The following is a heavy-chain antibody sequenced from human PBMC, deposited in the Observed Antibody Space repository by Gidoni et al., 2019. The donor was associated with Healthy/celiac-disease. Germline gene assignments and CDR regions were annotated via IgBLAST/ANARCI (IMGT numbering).Heavy chain of an antibody. D-gene: IGHD2-8*02. Sequence: QVTLREFGPALVKPTQTLTLTCTFSGFSLSTSGMCVSWIRQPPGKALEWLARIDWDDDKYYSTSLKTRLTISKDTSKNQVVLTMTNMDPVDTATYYCARISGTGSYVDYWGQGTLVTVSS. CDR1: GFSLSTSGMC. CDR3: ARISGTGSYVDY. J-gene: IGHJ4*01. CDR2: IDWDDDK. V-gene: IGHV2-70*15.